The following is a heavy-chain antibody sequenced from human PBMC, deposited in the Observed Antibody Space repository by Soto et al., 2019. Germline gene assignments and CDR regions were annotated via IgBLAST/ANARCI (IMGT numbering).Heavy chain of an antibody. CDR1: GGSISSGGYY. V-gene: IGHV4-31*03. D-gene: IGHD6-19*01. CDR3: ARDRASGSGYYYGMDV. Sequence: SVTLSLTCTVSGGSISSGGYYWSWIRQHPGKGLEWIGYIYYSGSTYYNPSLKSRVTISVDTSKNQFSLKLSSVTAADTAVYYCARDRASGSGYYYGMDVWGQGTTVTVSS. J-gene: IGHJ6*02. CDR2: IYYSGST.